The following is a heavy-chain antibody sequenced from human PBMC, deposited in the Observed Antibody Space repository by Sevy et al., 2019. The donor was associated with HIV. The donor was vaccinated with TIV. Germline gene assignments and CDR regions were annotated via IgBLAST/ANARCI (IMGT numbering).Heavy chain of an antibody. CDR1: GFIFSNFW. CDR2: INQHGSDK. J-gene: IGHJ4*02. CDR3: ASDYS. V-gene: IGHV3-7*01. Sequence: GGSLRLSCAGSGFIFSNFWMTWVRQGPGKGLEWVATINQHGSDKYYVDSVKGRFTISRDNAKNSVYLQMSSLRVEDTAVYYCASDYSWGQGTLVTVSS.